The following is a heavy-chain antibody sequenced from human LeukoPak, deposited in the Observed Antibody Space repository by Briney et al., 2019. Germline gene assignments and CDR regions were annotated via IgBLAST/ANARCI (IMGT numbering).Heavy chain of an antibody. CDR3: ARDRYGDYYFDY. Sequence: GGSLRLSCAASGFTFSSYAMSWVRQAPGKGLEWVSAISGSGGSTYYADSVKGRFSISRDTSKNMLYLQMNSLRVEDTAVYYCARDRYGDYYFDYWGQGTLVTVSS. CDR1: GFTFSSYA. D-gene: IGHD4-17*01. J-gene: IGHJ4*02. CDR2: ISGSGGST. V-gene: IGHV3-23*01.